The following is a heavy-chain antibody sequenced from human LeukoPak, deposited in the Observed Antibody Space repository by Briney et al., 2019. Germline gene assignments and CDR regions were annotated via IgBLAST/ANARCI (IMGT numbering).Heavy chain of an antibody. D-gene: IGHD5-12*01. Sequence: PSETLSLTCTVAGGSISSYYWNWIRQPAGKGLEWIGRIYTTGNTNYNPSLKSRVSMSVDTSKNQFSLKLSSVTAADTAVYYCARDVIYSGYADSWGQGTLVTVSS. V-gene: IGHV4-4*07. CDR2: IYTTGNT. CDR3: ARDVIYSGYADS. CDR1: GGSISSYY. J-gene: IGHJ4*02.